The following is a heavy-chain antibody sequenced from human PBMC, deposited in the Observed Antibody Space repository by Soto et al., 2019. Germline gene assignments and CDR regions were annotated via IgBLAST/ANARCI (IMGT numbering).Heavy chain of an antibody. CDR2: ISWNSGRI. Sequence: GGSLRLSCAASGFTFDDYAMHWVRQAPGKGLEWVSGISWNSGRIGYADSVKGRFTISRDNAKNSLYLQMNSLRREDTAIYYWAKDNGGSCCSFYFDYWGQGALVTVSS. CDR3: AKDNGGSCCSFYFDY. D-gene: IGHD2-15*01. J-gene: IGHJ4*02. CDR1: GFTFDDYA. V-gene: IGHV3-9*01.